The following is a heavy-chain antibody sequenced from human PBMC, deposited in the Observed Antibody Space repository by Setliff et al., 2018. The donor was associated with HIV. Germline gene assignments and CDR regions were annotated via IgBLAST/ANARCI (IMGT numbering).Heavy chain of an antibody. J-gene: IGHJ3*02. CDR3: AKGAGLGYYSSGSYGPDDI. V-gene: IGHV1-69*13. D-gene: IGHD3-10*01. Sequence: ASVKVSCKASGGTFRTFTISWVRQAPGQGLEWMGGIIPIFDTTKYAQKFQDRVTISADESTSTAYMELSSLRSEDTAVYCCAKGAGLGYYSSGSYGPDDIWGQGTMVTVSS. CDR2: IIPIFDTT. CDR1: GGTFRTFT.